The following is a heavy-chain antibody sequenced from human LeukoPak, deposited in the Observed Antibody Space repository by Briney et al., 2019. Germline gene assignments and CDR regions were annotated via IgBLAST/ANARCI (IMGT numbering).Heavy chain of an antibody. D-gene: IGHD3-22*01. V-gene: IGHV3-21*01. CDR1: GFTFSSYS. CDR2: ISSSSSYI. J-gene: IGHJ4*02. Sequence: GGSLRLSCAASGFTFSSYSMNWVRQAPGKGLEWVSSISSSSSYIYYADSVKGRFTISRDNAKNSLYLQMNSLRAEDTAVYYCARAFEPAAAGYDSSPFDYWGQGTLVTVSS. CDR3: ARAFEPAAAGYDSSPFDY.